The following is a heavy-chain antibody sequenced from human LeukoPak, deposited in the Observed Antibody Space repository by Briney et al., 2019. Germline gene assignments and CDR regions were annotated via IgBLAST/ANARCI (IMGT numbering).Heavy chain of an antibody. J-gene: IGHJ3*02. CDR2: IYYSGST. Sequence: SETLSLTCTVSGGSISSGGYYWNWIRQHPGKGLEWIGYIYYSGSTYYNPSLKSRVTISVDTSKNQFSLKLSSVTAADTAVYYCARAGYDSSEDAFDIWGQGTMVTVSS. CDR1: GGSISSGGYY. V-gene: IGHV4-31*03. CDR3: ARAGYDSSEDAFDI. D-gene: IGHD3-22*01.